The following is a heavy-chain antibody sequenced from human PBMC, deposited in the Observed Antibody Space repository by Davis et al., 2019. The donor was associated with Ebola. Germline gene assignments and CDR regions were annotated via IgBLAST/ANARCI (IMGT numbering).Heavy chain of an antibody. D-gene: IGHD2-21*02. CDR2: VNPYSGHT. J-gene: IGHJ4*02. CDR1: GYTFTSYG. V-gene: IGHV1-8*02. Sequence: ASVKVSCKASGYTFTSYGISWVRQARGQGLEWMGWVNPYSGHTGYVEKFKGRVTMTGDPSISTAYMELSSLTIDDTAVYYCARGYSPKCRGGDCVNDFWGQGTLVTVST. CDR3: ARGYSPKCRGGDCVNDF.